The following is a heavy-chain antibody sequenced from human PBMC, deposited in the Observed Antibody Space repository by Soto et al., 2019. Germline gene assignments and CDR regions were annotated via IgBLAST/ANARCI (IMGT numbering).Heavy chain of an antibody. CDR1: GGSISSTNW. CDR2: IYHNGSP. CDR3: ERHSIWLLLSDY. Sequence: PSETLSLTCVVSGGSISSTNWWTWVRQPPGKRLEWIGEIYHNGSPTYSPSLRGRATISVDTSKNQFSLKLDSVTAADTAVYFCERHSIWLLLSDYWGQGSLVTVS. V-gene: IGHV4-4*02. D-gene: IGHD3-22*01. J-gene: IGHJ4*02.